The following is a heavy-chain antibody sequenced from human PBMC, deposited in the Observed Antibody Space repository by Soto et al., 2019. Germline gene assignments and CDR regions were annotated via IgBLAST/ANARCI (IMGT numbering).Heavy chain of an antibody. CDR3: ARARFDSWSHIYYGLDV. J-gene: IGHJ6*02. CDR1: GGSFSGYS. CDR2: INHSGTT. D-gene: IGHD3-3*01. V-gene: IGHV4-34*01. Sequence: PSETLSLTCAVYGGSFSGYSWTWLRQPPGKGLEWIGEINHSGTTDNNPALKSRVTMSADTSKNQFSLRMTSVTAADTAVYYCARARFDSWSHIYYGLDVWGQGTTVTVSS.